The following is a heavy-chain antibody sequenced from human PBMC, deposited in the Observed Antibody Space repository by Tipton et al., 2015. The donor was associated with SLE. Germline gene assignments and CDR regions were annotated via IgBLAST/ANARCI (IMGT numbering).Heavy chain of an antibody. J-gene: IGHJ4*02. Sequence: QLVQSGAEVKRPGASVKVSCKASGYTFTSYGISWVRQAPGQGLEWMGWISAYNGNTNYAQKLQGRVTMTTDTSTSTAYMELRSLRSDDTAVYYCARGGGYYYDSSGYYYLFDYWGQGTLVTVSS. V-gene: IGHV1-18*01. CDR2: ISAYNGNT. CDR3: ARGGGYYYDSSGYYYLFDY. CDR1: GYTFTSYG. D-gene: IGHD3-22*01.